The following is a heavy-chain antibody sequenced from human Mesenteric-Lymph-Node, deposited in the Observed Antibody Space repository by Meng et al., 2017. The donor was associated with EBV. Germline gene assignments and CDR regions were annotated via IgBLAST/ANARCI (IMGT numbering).Heavy chain of an antibody. D-gene: IGHD2-2*02. CDR2: IDHSGSN. CDR3: ARVDYTKSLPFDY. V-gene: IGHV4-34*01. J-gene: IGHJ4*02. CDR1: GGSFNDYS. Sequence: QVQLQQWGAGLLKPSETLSLTCAVYGGSFNDYSWTWIRQPPGKGLEWIGEIDHSGSNNYNPSLKSRVTMAVDTSKNQFSLKLASVTAADTAVYYCARVDYTKSLPFDYWGRGTLVTVSS.